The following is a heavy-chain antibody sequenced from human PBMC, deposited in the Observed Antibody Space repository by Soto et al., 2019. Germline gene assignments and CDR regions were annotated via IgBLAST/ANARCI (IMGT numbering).Heavy chain of an antibody. J-gene: IGHJ6*02. V-gene: IGHV4-59*02. CDR3: ARDSTYYSGMDV. CDR1: GGSVSSYC. CDR2: IYYSGST. Sequence: ETVSLTGTGSGGSVSSYCGSCILQPPGKGLEWIGYIYYSGSTNYNPSLKSRVTISVDTSKNQFSLKLSSVTAADTAVYYCARDSTYYSGMDVWVHRTTVPGSS.